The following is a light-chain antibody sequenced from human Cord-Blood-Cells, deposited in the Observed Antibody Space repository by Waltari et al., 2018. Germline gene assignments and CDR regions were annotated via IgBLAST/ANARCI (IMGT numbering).Light chain of an antibody. V-gene: IGLV2-14*01. Sequence: QSALTQPAPVSGSPGQSLTNICTGTSSAVGGYNYVSWYQQHPGKAPKLMIYDVSNRPSGVSNRFSGSKSGNTASLTISGLQAEDEADYYCSSYTSSSTLVFGGGTKLTVL. CDR2: DVS. CDR3: SSYTSSSTLV. CDR1: SSAVGGYNY. J-gene: IGLJ2*01.